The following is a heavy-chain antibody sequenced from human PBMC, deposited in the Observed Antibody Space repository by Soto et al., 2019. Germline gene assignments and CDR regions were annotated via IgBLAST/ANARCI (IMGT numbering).Heavy chain of an antibody. J-gene: IGHJ5*02. D-gene: IGHD2-15*01. CDR2: ISGSGGST. CDR1: GFTFSSYA. V-gene: IGHV3-23*01. Sequence: GGSLRLSCAASGFTFSSYAMSWVRQAPGKGLEWVSAISGSGGSTYYADSVKGRFTISRDNSKNTLYLQMNSLRAEDTAVYYCAKGRYCSGGSCHNWFDPWGQGTLVTVSS. CDR3: AKGRYCSGGSCHNWFDP.